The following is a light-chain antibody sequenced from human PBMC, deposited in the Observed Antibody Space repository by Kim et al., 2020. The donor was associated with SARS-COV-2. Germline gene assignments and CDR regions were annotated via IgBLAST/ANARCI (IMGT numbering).Light chain of an antibody. Sequence: QSALTQPASVSGSPGQSITIPCTGTSSDVGAYDYVSWYQQLPGKAPNLMIYDVSERPSGVSYRFSGSKSGNTASLTISRLRAEDEADYYCSSYTSGSSWVFGGGTQRTVL. V-gene: IGLV2-14*03. J-gene: IGLJ3*02. CDR3: SSYTSGSSWV. CDR2: DVS. CDR1: SSDVGAYDY.